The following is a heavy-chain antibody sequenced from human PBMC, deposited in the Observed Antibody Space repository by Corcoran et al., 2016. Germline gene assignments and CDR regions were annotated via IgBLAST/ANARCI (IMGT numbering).Heavy chain of an antibody. D-gene: IGHD3-10*01. CDR3: AGRPGIMTMGIDY. CDR1: GFIFSSYG. V-gene: IGHV3-30*03. Sequence: QVQLVESGGGVVQPGKSLRLSCVASGFIFSSYGMHWVRQAPGKGLEWVAVISYDGSDKYYADSVKGRFTISRDNSKNTLYLQMNSLSTEDTALYYCAGRPGIMTMGIDYWGQGTLVTVSS. CDR2: ISYDGSDK. J-gene: IGHJ4*02.